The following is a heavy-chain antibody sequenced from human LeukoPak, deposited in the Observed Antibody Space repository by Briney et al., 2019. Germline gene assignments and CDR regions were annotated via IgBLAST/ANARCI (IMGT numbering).Heavy chain of an antibody. V-gene: IGHV3-33*01. Sequence: GGSLRLSCAASGFTFSSYGMHWVRQAPGKGLEWVAVIWYDGSNKYYADSVKGRFTISRDNSMNTLYLQMNSLRAEDTAVYYCARGYYDSSGYYGGVDYWGQGTLVTVSS. CDR2: IWYDGSNK. J-gene: IGHJ4*02. CDR1: GFTFSSYG. D-gene: IGHD3-22*01. CDR3: ARGYYDSSGYYGGVDY.